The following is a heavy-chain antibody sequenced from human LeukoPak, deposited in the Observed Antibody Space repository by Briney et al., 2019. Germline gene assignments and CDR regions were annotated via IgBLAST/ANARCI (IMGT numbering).Heavy chain of an antibody. CDR3: ARGPLPSSNYGYYYYYYMDV. D-gene: IGHD4-11*01. V-gene: IGHV1-8*03. Sequence: ASVKVSCKASGYTFTSYDINLVRQATGQGLEWMGWMNPNSGNTGYAQKFQGRVTITRNTSISTAYMEPSSLRSEDTAVYYCARGPLPSSNYGYYYYYYMDVWGKGTTVTVSS. J-gene: IGHJ6*03. CDR2: MNPNSGNT. CDR1: GYTFTSYD.